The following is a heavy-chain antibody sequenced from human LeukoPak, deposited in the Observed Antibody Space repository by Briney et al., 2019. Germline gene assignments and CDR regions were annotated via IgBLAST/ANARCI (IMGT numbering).Heavy chain of an antibody. J-gene: IGHJ4*02. CDR3: ARDYYDSSAYYYLDY. D-gene: IGHD3-22*01. CDR2: IKPNSGGT. V-gene: IGHV1-2*02. Sequence: ASVKVSCKSSGYTFTGYYMHWVRQAPGQGLEWMGWIKPNSGGTYYAQKFQGRVTMTRETSISTAYMELGRLGSDDTAVYYCARDYYDSSAYYYLDYWGQGTLVTVSS. CDR1: GYTFTGYY.